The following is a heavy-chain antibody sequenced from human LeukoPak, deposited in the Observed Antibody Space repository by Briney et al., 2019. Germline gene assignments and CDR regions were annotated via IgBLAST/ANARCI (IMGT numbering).Heavy chain of an antibody. CDR1: GGSISSSSYY. CDR3: ARAFTVTVDY. CDR2: IYYSGST. V-gene: IGHV4-39*01. J-gene: IGHJ4*02. D-gene: IGHD4-17*01. Sequence: SETLSLTCTVSGGSISSSSYYWGWIRQPPGKGLEWIGSIYYSGSTYYNPSLKSRVTISVDTSKNQFSLKLSSVTAADTAVYYCARAFTVTVDYWGQGTLVTVSS.